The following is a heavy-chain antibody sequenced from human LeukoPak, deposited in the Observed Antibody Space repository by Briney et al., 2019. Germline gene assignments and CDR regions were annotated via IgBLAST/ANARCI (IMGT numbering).Heavy chain of an antibody. Sequence: GESLKISCKGSGYSFSTYWIAWVRQMPGKGLEWMGIIYPSDSATRYSPSFQGQVTISADKTISTAYLQWSSLKASDPAMYYCARRVAYCGGECYSPGFDYWGQGTLVTVSS. V-gene: IGHV5-51*01. CDR2: IYPSDSAT. J-gene: IGHJ4*02. CDR1: GYSFSTYW. CDR3: ARRVAYCGGECYSPGFDY. D-gene: IGHD2-21*01.